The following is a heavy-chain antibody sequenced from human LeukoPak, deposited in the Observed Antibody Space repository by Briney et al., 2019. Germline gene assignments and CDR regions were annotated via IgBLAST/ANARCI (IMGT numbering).Heavy chain of an antibody. D-gene: IGHD3-3*01. Sequence: ASVKVSCKASGYTFTSYYMHWVRQAPGQGLEWMGIINPSGGSTSYAQKFQGRVTMTRDMSTSTAYMELSSLRSEDTAVYYCARARPYYDFWSGYPDYYYYYMDVWGQGTTVTVSS. CDR3: ARARPYYDFWSGYPDYYYYYMDV. V-gene: IGHV1-46*01. CDR1: GYTFTSYY. CDR2: INPSGGST. J-gene: IGHJ6*03.